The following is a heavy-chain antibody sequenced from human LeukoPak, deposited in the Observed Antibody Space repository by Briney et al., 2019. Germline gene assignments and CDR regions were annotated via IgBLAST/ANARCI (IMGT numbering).Heavy chain of an antibody. Sequence: GGSLRLSCAASGFTFSSYAMSWVRQAPGKGLEWVSVISGSGGSTYYADSVKGRFTISRDNSKNTLYLQMNSLRAEDTAVYYCAKGVSMVRGVPFDPWGQGTLVTVSS. CDR3: AKGVSMVRGVPFDP. D-gene: IGHD3-10*01. CDR1: GFTFSSYA. V-gene: IGHV3-23*01. CDR2: ISGSGGST. J-gene: IGHJ5*02.